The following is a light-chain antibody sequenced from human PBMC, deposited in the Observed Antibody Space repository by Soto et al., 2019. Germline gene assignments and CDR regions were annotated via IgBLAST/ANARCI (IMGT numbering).Light chain of an antibody. CDR2: AAS. Sequence: QLTQSPSSLSASVGDRVTITCRASQSISSYLNWYQQKPGKAPKLLIYAASSLQSGVPSRFSGSGSGTDFTLTISSLQPEDFATYYCQQSYSTPWTFGQGTKVDI. V-gene: IGKV1-39*01. J-gene: IGKJ1*01. CDR1: QSISSY. CDR3: QQSYSTPWT.